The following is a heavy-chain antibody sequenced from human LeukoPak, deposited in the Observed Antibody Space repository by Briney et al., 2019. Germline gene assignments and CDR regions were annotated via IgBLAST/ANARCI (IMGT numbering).Heavy chain of an antibody. J-gene: IGHJ5*02. CDR2: ILSGGST. D-gene: IGHD6-25*01. CDR1: GFTFSSYA. CDR3: AKDMVAAANWFDP. V-gene: IGHV3-23*01. Sequence: PGGSLRLSCAASGFTFSSYAINWVRQAPGKGLEWVSTILSGGSTYYADSVKGRFTVSRDNSKNTVYLQMNSLRAEDTAVYYCAKDMVAAANWFDPWGRGTLVTVSS.